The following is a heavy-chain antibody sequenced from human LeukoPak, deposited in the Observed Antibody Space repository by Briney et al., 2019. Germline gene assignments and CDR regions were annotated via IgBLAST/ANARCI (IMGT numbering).Heavy chain of an antibody. J-gene: IGHJ4*02. CDR1: GFTFSSYA. CDR3: ASNGGGYYSPYDY. CDR2: ISGSGGST. Sequence: GGSLRLSCAASGFTFSSYAMSWVRQAPGKGLEWVSAISGSGGSTYYADSVKGRFTISRDNSKNTLYLQMNSLRADDTAVYYCASNGGGYYSPYDYWGQGTLVTVSS. V-gene: IGHV3-23*01. D-gene: IGHD5-12*01.